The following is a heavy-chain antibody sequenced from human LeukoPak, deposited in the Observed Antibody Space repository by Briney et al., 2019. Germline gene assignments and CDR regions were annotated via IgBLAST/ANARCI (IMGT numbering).Heavy chain of an antibody. CDR3: ARELAGYGKLDY. J-gene: IGHJ4*02. CDR2: IYTSGST. D-gene: IGHD5-12*01. V-gene: IGHV4-61*02. CDR1: GGSISSGSYF. Sequence: SETLSLTCTASGGSISSGSYFWSWIRRPAGKGLEWIGRIYTSGSTNYNPSLKSRVTISPDTSKNQFSLKLSSVTAADTAVYYCARELAGYGKLDYWGQGILVTVSS.